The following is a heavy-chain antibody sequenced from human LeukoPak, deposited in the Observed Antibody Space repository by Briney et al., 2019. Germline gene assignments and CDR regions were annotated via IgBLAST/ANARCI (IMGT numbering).Heavy chain of an antibody. CDR1: GFTFSSYA. V-gene: IGHV3-23*01. D-gene: IGHD3-22*01. Sequence: PGGSLRLSRAASGFTFSSYAMSWVRQAPGKGLEWVSGTSGGSSSYADSVKGRFTISRDNPRNTLYMQMNSLRAEDTALYYCAIMHPYYDGSGYWVQWGQGTLVTVSS. J-gene: IGHJ4*02. CDR2: TSGGSS. CDR3: AIMHPYYDGSGYWVQ.